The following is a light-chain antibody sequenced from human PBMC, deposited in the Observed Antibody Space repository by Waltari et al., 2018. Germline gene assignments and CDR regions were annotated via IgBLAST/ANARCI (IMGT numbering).Light chain of an antibody. V-gene: IGLV3-25*03. CDR2: KDT. CDR1: ALPKQY. Sequence: SYELTQPPSVSVSPGQTAKIPCSGDALPKQYTYWYQQKPGQAPLLVIYKDTERPSGIADRFSGSSSGTTVTLTIRGVQAEDEADYYCLSAYSGGSQGVFGGGTKLTVL. CDR3: LSAYSGGSQGV. J-gene: IGLJ2*01.